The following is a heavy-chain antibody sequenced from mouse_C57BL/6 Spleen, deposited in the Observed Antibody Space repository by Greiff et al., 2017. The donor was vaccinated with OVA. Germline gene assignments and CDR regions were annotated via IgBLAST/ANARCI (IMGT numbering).Heavy chain of an antibody. V-gene: IGHV1-50*01. D-gene: IGHD1-1*01. CDR1: GYTFTSYW. CDR3: ARNDYYGSSSSMDY. J-gene: IGHJ4*01. CDR2: IDPSDSYT. Sequence: QVQLQQPGAELVKPGASVKLSCKASGYTFTSYWMQWVKQRPGQGLEWIGEIDPSDSYTNYNQKFKGKATLTVDTSSSTAYMQLSSLTSEDSAVYYCARNDYYGSSSSMDYWGQGTSVTVSS.